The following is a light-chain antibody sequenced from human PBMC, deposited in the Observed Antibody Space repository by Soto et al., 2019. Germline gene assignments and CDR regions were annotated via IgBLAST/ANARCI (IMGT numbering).Light chain of an antibody. CDR1: QNVDNF. V-gene: IGKV3-11*01. CDR2: DAS. J-gene: IGKJ5*01. Sequence: DIVLTQSPATLSSSPGERVTLSCRASQNVDNFLAWYQQKPGQPPRLLIFDASNRASGIPARFSGSGSGTDFTLTISNLEPEDLAIYYCQQRKKWPPITFGQGTRLEIK. CDR3: QQRKKWPPIT.